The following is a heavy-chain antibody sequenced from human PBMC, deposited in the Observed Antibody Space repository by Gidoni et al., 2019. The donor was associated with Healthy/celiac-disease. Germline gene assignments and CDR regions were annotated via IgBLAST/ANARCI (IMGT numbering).Heavy chain of an antibody. V-gene: IGHV4-34*01. CDR2: INHSGST. CDR1: GGSFSGYY. Sequence: QVHLQQWGAGLLKPSETLSLTCAVYGGSFSGYYWRWIRQPPGKGLEWIGEINHSGSTNYNPSLKSRVTISVDTSKNQFSLKLSSVTAADTAVYYCARGRRYDFWSGYSPRVSWFDPWGQGTLVTVSS. D-gene: IGHD3-3*01. J-gene: IGHJ5*02. CDR3: ARGRRYDFWSGYSPRVSWFDP.